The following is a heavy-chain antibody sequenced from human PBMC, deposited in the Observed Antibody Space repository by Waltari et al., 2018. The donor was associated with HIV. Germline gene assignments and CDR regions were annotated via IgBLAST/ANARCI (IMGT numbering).Heavy chain of an antibody. Sequence: QVQLQQWGAGLLKPSETLSLTCAVSGVSFRGYYWSWIRQSPGKGLEWIGEINHSGSTNYNPSLKSRVTMSVDTSKNQFSLKLSFVTAADTAVYYCVRGGNYYGSGSYYKLDYWGQGTLVTVSS. D-gene: IGHD3-10*01. CDR2: INHSGST. V-gene: IGHV4-34*01. J-gene: IGHJ4*02. CDR3: VRGGNYYGSGSYYKLDY. CDR1: GVSFRGYY.